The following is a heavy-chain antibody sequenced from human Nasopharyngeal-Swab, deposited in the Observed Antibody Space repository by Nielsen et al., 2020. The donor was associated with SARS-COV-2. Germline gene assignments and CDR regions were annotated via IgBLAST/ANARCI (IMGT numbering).Heavy chain of an antibody. D-gene: IGHD3-10*01. CDR3: ARGRGGWFGELFDY. J-gene: IGHJ4*02. CDR1: GYTFTSYD. CDR2: MNPNSGNT. V-gene: IGHV1-8*01. Sequence: ASVKVSCKASGYTFTSYDINWVRQATGQGLEWMGWMNPNSGNTGYAQRFQGRVTMTRNTSISTAYMELSSLRSEDTAVYYCARGRGGWFGELFDYWGQGTLVTVSS.